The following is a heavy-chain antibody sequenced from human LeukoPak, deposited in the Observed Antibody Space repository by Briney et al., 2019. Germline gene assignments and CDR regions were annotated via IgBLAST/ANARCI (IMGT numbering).Heavy chain of an antibody. D-gene: IGHD3-22*01. CDR1: GFTFSSYS. CDR3: ASTNYYDSSGYYFDY. Sequence: GGSLRPSCAASGFTFSSYSMNWVRQAPGKGLEWVSSISSSSSYIYYADSVKGRFTISRDNAKNSLYLQMNSLRAEDTAVYYCASTNYYDSSGYYFDYWGQGTLVTVSS. V-gene: IGHV3-21*01. CDR2: ISSSSSYI. J-gene: IGHJ4*02.